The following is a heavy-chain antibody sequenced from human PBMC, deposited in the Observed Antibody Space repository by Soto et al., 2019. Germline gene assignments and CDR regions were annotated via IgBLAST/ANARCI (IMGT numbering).Heavy chain of an antibody. D-gene: IGHD6-19*01. CDR2: FDPEDGET. CDR3: ATVPGRSSDWYGGIGLDY. V-gene: IGHV1-24*01. CDR1: GYTLTELS. Sequence: ASVKVSCKVSGYTLTELSMHWVRQAPGKGLEWMGGFDPEDGETIYAQKFQGRVTMTEDTSTDTAYMELSSLRSEDTAVYYCATVPGRSSDWYGGIGLDYWGQGTLVTVSS. J-gene: IGHJ4*02.